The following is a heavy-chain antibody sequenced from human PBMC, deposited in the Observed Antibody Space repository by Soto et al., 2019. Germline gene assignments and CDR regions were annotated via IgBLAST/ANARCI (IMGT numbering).Heavy chain of an antibody. J-gene: IGHJ6*02. CDR3: ARGVNYDVLTGPKYYGMDV. Sequence: ASVKVSCKSSGYTFTNYYMHWVRQAPGQGLEWLGIINPVGGTTSYAQKFQGRVTLTRDTSTSTVYLEMSSLTSEDTAVYFCARGVNYDVLTGPKYYGMDVWGQGTTVTVSS. V-gene: IGHV1-46*01. CDR2: INPVGGTT. D-gene: IGHD3-9*01. CDR1: GYTFTNYY.